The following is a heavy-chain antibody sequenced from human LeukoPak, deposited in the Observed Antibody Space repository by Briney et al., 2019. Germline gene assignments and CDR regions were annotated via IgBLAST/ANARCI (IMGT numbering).Heavy chain of an antibody. CDR3: AREYYDSSGYYYDH. CDR2: IYSGGST. J-gene: IGHJ5*02. D-gene: IGHD3-22*01. CDR1: GFTVSSNY. Sequence: GGSLRLSCAASGFTVSSNYMSWVRQAPGKGLEWVSVIYSGGSTYYADSVKGRFTISRDNSKNTLYLQMNSLRAENTAVYYCAREYYDSSGYYYDHWGQGTLVTVSS. V-gene: IGHV3-53*01.